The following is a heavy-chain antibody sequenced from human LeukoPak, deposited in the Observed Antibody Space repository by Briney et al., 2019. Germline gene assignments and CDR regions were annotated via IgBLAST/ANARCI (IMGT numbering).Heavy chain of an antibody. CDR1: GFSFRAYT. D-gene: IGHD3-10*01. CDR2: VNPSHAYQ. V-gene: IGHV3-21*04. Sequence: PGGSLRLSCAASGFSFRAYTMNWVRQAPGKGLEWVSSVNPSHAYQFYADSVKGRFTISRDNVKNSLFLQMDSLRAEDTAVYYCASLGRGVSDYWGQGTLVTVSS. CDR3: ASLGRGVSDY. J-gene: IGHJ4*02.